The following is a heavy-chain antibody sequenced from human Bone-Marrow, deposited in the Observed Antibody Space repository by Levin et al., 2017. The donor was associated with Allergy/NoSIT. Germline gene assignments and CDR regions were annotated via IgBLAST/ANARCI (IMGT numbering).Heavy chain of an antibody. D-gene: IGHD4-17*01. V-gene: IGHV3-23*01. CDR3: ARGGTTVTRHLDY. CDR2: ISGDSVTT. CDR1: GFTFSSYS. J-gene: IGHJ4*02. Sequence: GESLKISCAASGFTFSSYSMNWVRQAPGKGLEWVSVISGDSVTTVYADSVKGRFTISRDNSKNTLYVQMNSLRAEDTAVYYCARGGTTVTRHLDYWGQGTLVTVSS.